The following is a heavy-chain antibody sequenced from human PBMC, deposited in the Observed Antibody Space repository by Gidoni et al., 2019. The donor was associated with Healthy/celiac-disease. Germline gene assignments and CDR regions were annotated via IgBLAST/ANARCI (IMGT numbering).Heavy chain of an antibody. D-gene: IGHD6-13*01. V-gene: IGHV4-34*01. CDR3: ARGDCIAAAGTPSTRYYYYYGMDV. CDR1: GGSFSGYY. CDR2: INHSGST. J-gene: IGHJ6*02. Sequence: QVQLQQWGAGLLKPSETLSLTCAVYGGSFSGYYWSWIRPPPGKGLEWIGEINHSGSTNYNPSLKSRVTISVDTSKNQFSLKLSSVTAADTAVYYCARGDCIAAAGTPSTRYYYYYGMDVWGQGTTVTVSS.